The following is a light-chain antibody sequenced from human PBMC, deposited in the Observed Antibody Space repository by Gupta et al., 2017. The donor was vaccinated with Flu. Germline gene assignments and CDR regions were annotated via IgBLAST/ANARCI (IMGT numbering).Light chain of an antibody. CDR1: SSDVGRSDS. V-gene: IGLV2-14*03. CDR3: SSYTSISTFYV. CDR2: DVS. J-gene: IGLJ1*01. Sequence: QSALTQPASVSGSPGQSITISCTGTSSDVGRSDSVSWYQQHPGEAPKLLIYDVSSRPSGVSSRFSGSKSGNTASLTISGLQAEDETDYYCSSYTSISTFYVFGTGTKVTVL.